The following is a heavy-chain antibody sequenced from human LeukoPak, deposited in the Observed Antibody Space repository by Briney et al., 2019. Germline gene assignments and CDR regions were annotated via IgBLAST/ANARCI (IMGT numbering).Heavy chain of an antibody. CDR1: GFTFSSYH. V-gene: IGHV3-21*01. CDR2: ISSSSRYI. D-gene: IGHD5-18*01. Sequence: GGSLRLSCEVSGFTFSSYHMNWVRQAPGKGLEWVSSISSSSRYIYYADSMTGRFTISRDNAKNSLYLQMHSLRAEDTAIYYCARRAATERGHSYGLDYWGQGTLVTVSS. CDR3: ARRAATERGHSYGLDY. J-gene: IGHJ4*02.